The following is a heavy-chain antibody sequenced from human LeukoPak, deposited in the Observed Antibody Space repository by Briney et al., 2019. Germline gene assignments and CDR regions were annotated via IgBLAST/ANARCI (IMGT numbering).Heavy chain of an antibody. Sequence: ASVKVSCKASVYTFTSCDINWVRQATGQGRGWMGWMNPNSGNTGYGQSFQGRITITRDISIGTAYMELSNLTSEDTAIYYCTRGSSGRRDNWGQGTLVTVSA. V-gene: IGHV1-8*01. CDR3: TRGSSGRRDN. CDR2: MNPNSGNT. CDR1: VYTFTSCD. D-gene: IGHD6-19*01. J-gene: IGHJ4*02.